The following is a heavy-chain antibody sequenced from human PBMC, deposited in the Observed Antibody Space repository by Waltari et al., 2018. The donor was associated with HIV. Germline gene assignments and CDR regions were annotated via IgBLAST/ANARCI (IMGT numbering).Heavy chain of an antibody. CDR1: GASTNSKNNN. CDR2: IHYTGDT. CDR3: ARQHAYVRDWFSQASFFNY. Sequence: LQLKESGPGLVKPSDTLSLTCGVSGASTNSKNNNWAWIRQSPGARLEWISTIHYTGDTYFTPSLRNRPSIAVDSSKNLLSLSLRSVTAADTAFYYCARQHAYVRDWFSQASFFNYWGPGTLVTVSS. J-gene: IGHJ4*02. V-gene: IGHV4-39*01. D-gene: IGHD3-9*01.